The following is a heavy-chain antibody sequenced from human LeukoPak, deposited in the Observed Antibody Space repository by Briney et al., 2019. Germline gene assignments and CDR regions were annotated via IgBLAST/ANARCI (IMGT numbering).Heavy chain of an antibody. J-gene: IGHJ4*02. CDR3: ARREFGLYYYGSGSYYKELRF. CDR2: INHSGST. Sequence: SESLSLTCAVYGGSFSGYYWGWIRQPPGKGLEWIGEINHSGSTNYNPSLKRRVTISVDTSKNQFSLKLSSVTAADTAVYYCARREFGLYYYGSGSYYKELRFWGQGTLVTVSS. D-gene: IGHD3-10*01. V-gene: IGHV4-34*01. CDR1: GGSFSGYY.